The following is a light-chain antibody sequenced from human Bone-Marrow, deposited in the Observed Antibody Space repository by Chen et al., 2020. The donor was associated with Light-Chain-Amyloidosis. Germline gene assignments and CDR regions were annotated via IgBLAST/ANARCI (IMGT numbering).Light chain of an antibody. Sequence: QSALTQPASVSGSPGQSNTISCTGTSGDVGGYNLVSWYQNHPGKAPKLLIYEVNKRPSGVSNRFSASQSGNTASLTISGLQAEDEAHYYCCSYAGSSTLVFGGGTQVTVL. J-gene: IGLJ2*01. CDR3: CSYAGSSTLV. CDR2: EVN. CDR1: SGDVGGYNL. V-gene: IGLV2-23*02.